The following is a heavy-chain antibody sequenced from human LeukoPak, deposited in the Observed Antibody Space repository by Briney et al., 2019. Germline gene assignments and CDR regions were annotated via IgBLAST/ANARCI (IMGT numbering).Heavy chain of an antibody. J-gene: IGHJ4*02. V-gene: IGHV4-4*07. Sequence: SETLSLTCTVSGGSISSYYWSWIRQPAGKGLEWIGRIYTSGSTNYNPSLKSRVTMSVDTSKNQFSLKLSSVTAADTAVYYCARETYYYDSSGSSWYFDYWGQGTLVTVSS. CDR1: GGSISSYY. D-gene: IGHD3-22*01. CDR2: IYTSGST. CDR3: ARETYYYDSSGSSWYFDY.